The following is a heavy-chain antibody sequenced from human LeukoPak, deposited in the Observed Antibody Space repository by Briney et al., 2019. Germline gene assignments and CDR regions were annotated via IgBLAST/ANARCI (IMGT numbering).Heavy chain of an antibody. D-gene: IGHD5-24*01. CDR1: GDSVSSNSAA. J-gene: IGHJ4*02. V-gene: IGHV6-1*01. Sequence: SHTLSLTCAISGDSVSSNSAAWKWIRQSPSRGLEWWGRTYYRSKWSNDYAVSVKSRITINPDTSKNQFSLQLNSVTPEDTAVYYCARELEMATIYSYFDYWGQGTLVTVSS. CDR2: TYYRSKWSN. CDR3: ARELEMATIYSYFDY.